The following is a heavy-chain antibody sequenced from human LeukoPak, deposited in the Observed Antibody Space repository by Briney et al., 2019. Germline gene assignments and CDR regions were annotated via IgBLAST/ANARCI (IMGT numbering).Heavy chain of an antibody. V-gene: IGHV4-59*08. CDR2: IYYCGST. D-gene: IGHD4-17*01. J-gene: IGHJ4*02. Sequence: SETLSLTCTVSGGSITDYYWSWVRQPPGKGLEWIGYIYYCGSTNYNPSLRSRVTISVDTSKNQFSLKLSSMTAADTAVYYCASYGENDYWGQGTLVTVSS. CDR1: GGSITDYY. CDR3: ASYGENDY.